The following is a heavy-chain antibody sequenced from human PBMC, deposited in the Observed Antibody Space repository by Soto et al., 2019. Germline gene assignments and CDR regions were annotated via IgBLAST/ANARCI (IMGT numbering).Heavy chain of an antibody. D-gene: IGHD5-12*01. J-gene: IGHJ4*02. V-gene: IGHV3-74*01. CDR1: GFTFSTYW. CDR3: ARDREWDGYNPGDY. CDR2: INTDGSST. Sequence: EVQLVESGGGLVQPGGSLRISCAASGFTFSTYWMHWVRQAPGKGLEWVSRINTDGSSTAYADSVKGRFTISRDNAKNTLYLQMNNVRAEDTAVYYCARDREWDGYNPGDYWGQGTLVTVSS.